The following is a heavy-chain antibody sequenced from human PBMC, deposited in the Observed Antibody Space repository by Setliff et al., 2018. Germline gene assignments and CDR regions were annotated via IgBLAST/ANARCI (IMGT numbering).Heavy chain of an antibody. D-gene: IGHD3-10*01. J-gene: IGHJ4*02. CDR2: INPDGSEK. CDR3: FGAGTCSY. Sequence: AGSLRLSCTASGLSYSNYWVSWVRQAPGKGLEWLASINPDGSEKYYVDSVKGRFTISRDNARNSLSLQMNSLRTEDTAVYYCFGAGTCSYWGQGTLVTVSS. V-gene: IGHV3-7*01. CDR1: GLSYSNYW.